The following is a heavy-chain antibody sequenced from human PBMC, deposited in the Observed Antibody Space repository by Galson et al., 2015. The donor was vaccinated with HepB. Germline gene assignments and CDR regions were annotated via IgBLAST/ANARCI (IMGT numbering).Heavy chain of an antibody. V-gene: IGHV3-30*18. Sequence: SLRLSCAASEFSFSSSGMHWVRQAPGKGLEWVAVISYEGSNIYYEESVKGRFIISRDNSKSTLYLQMNSLRDEDTAVYYCAKDLGATYFCGMDVWRQGTTVTVSS. J-gene: IGHJ6*02. CDR2: ISYEGSNI. CDR1: EFSFSSSG. CDR3: AKDLGATYFCGMDV. D-gene: IGHD1-26*01.